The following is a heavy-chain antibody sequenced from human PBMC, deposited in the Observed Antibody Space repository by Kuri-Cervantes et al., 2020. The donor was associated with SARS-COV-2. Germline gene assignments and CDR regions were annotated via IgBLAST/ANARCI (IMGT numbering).Heavy chain of an antibody. CDR1: GGSFSGYY. V-gene: IGHV4-34*01. D-gene: IGHD3-22*01. Sequence: SETLSLTCAVYGGSFSGYYWSWIRQPPGKGLEWIGEINHGGSTNYNPSLKSRVTISVDTSKNQFSLKLSSVTAADTAVYYCARGKWLSAYYYYYYGMDVWGQGTTVTVSS. J-gene: IGHJ6*02. CDR2: INHGGST. CDR3: ARGKWLSAYYYYYYGMDV.